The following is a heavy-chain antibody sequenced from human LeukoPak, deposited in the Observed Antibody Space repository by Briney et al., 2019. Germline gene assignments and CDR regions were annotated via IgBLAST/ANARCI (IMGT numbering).Heavy chain of an antibody. J-gene: IGHJ4*02. D-gene: IGHD2-15*01. CDR1: GGSISSYY. CDR3: GRGIGDFDY. Sequence: SETLSLTSTVSGGSISSYYWSWIRPPPGKGLEWIGYIYYSGSTNYNPSLKSRATISVDTTKNQSSLKLSSVTAADTAVYYCGRGIGDFDYWGQGTLVTVSS. V-gene: IGHV4-59*01. CDR2: IYYSGST.